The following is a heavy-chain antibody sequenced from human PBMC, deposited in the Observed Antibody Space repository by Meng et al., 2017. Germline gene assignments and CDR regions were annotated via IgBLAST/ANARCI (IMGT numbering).Heavy chain of an antibody. Sequence: GESLKISCAASGFTFSSYAMSWVRQAPGKGLEWVSAISGSGGSTYYADSVKGRFTISRDNSKNTLYLQMNSLRAEDTAVYYCAKDPDRREQQLSSIFDYWGQGTLVTVSS. CDR2: ISGSGGST. D-gene: IGHD6-13*01. V-gene: IGHV3-23*01. J-gene: IGHJ4*02. CDR1: GFTFSSYA. CDR3: AKDPDRREQQLSSIFDY.